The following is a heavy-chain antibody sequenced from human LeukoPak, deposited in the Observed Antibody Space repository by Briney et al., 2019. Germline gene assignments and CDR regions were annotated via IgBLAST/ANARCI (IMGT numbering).Heavy chain of an antibody. CDR2: IYYSGST. V-gene: IGHV4-31*03. CDR3: ARECGGDCRNY. Sequence: PSQTLSLTCTVSGGSISSGGYYWRWSRQHAGKGLEWIGYIYYSGSTYYAPSLKSRVTISVDTSKNQFSLKLSSVTAAATAVYYCARECGGDCRNYWGQGTLVTVSS. J-gene: IGHJ4*02. CDR1: GGSISSGGYY. D-gene: IGHD2-21*02.